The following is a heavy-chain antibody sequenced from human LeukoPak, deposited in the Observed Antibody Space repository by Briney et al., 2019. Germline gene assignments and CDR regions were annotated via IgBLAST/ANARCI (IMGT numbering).Heavy chain of an antibody. CDR3: ARDTPSSGFDY. CDR1: GFTVSSNY. V-gene: IGHV3-53*01. J-gene: IGHJ4*02. D-gene: IGHD3-10*01. CDR2: IYSGGYT. Sequence: GGSLRLSCAASGFTVSSNYVTWVRQAPGKGLEWVSVIYSGGYTYYAESVKGRFTISRDNSNNTVYLQMNSLRAEDTAVYYCARDTPSSGFDYWGQGTQVTVSS.